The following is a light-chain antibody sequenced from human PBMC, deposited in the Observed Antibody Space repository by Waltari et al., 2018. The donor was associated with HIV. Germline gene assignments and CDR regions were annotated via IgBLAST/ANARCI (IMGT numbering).Light chain of an antibody. J-gene: IGLJ2*01. CDR3: ETLDDNLNGPV. V-gene: IGLV1-44*01. CDR2: SNN. CDR1: SSNIGNNA. Sequence: QSVLTQPPSASGTPGQRVTISCSGSSSNIGNNAVSWYQQLPGTAPKLLIYSNNQRPLGVPDRFSGSKSGTSASLAISGLQSEDEANYYCETLDDNLNGPVFGGGTKLTVL.